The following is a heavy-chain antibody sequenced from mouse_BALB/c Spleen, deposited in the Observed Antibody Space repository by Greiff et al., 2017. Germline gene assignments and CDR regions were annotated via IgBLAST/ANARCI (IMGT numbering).Heavy chain of an antibody. V-gene: IGHV1-15*01. CDR3: TRSYGSSYAWFAY. D-gene: IGHD1-1*01. CDR1: GYTFTDYE. CDR2: IDPETGGT. Sequence: QVQLQQSGAELVRPGASVTLSCKASGYTFTDYEMHWVKQTPVHGLEWIGAIDPETGGTAYNQKFKGKATLTADKSSSTAYMELRSLTSEDSAVYYCTRSYGSSYAWFAYWGQGTLVTVSA. J-gene: IGHJ3*01.